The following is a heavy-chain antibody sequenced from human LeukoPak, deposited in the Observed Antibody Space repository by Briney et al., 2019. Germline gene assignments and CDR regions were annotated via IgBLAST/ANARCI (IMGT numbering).Heavy chain of an antibody. D-gene: IGHD3-16*01. CDR1: GFTFRRYW. CDR3: AREREGDNTYYFDY. J-gene: IGHJ4*02. Sequence: PGGSLRLSCAASGFTFRRYWMSWVRQAPGKGLEWVANIKQDGSEKYYVDSVKGRFTISRDNAKNSLYLQMNSLRAEDTAVYYCAREREGDNTYYFDYWGQGTLVTVSS. CDR2: IKQDGSEK. V-gene: IGHV3-7*01.